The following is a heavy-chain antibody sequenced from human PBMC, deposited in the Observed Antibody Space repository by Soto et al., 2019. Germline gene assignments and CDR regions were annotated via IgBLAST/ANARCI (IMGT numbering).Heavy chain of an antibody. CDR1: GFTFSSYA. CDR2: ISGSGGST. Sequence: EVQLLESGGGLVQPGGSLRLSCAASGFTFSSYAMSWVRQAPGKGLEWVSAISGSGGSTYYADSVKGRFTISRDKAKNTLYLQMNSLRAEDTAVYYCAKDRYYYGSGSYYKPNWFDPWGQGTLVTVSS. J-gene: IGHJ5*02. V-gene: IGHV3-23*01. CDR3: AKDRYYYGSGSYYKPNWFDP. D-gene: IGHD3-10*01.